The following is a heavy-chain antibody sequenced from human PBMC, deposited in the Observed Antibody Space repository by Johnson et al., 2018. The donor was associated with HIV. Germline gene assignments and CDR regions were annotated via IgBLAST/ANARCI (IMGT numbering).Heavy chain of an antibody. CDR2: ISWNSGSI. D-gene: IGHD3-22*01. CDR3: ARDGCDDSSGYYWGAFDM. V-gene: IGHV3-9*01. J-gene: IGHJ3*02. Sequence: VQLVESGGGLVQPGRSLRLSCAASGFTFDDYAMHWVRQAPGKGLEWVSGISWNSGSIGYVDSVKGRFTISRDNAKNAVHLQMNSLRAEDTAVYYCARDGCDDSSGYYWGAFDMWGQGTMVSVSS. CDR1: GFTFDDYA.